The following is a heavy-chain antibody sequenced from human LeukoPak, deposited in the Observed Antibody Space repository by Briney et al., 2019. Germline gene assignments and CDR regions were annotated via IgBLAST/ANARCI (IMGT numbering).Heavy chain of an antibody. CDR1: GYTFTSYY. J-gene: IGHJ6*02. CDR2: INPSGGST. D-gene: IGHD6-19*01. CDR3: ARAAAVAGRYYYYGMDV. Sequence: GASVKVSCKASGYTFTSYYMHWVRQAPGQGLEWMGIINPSGGSTIYEQKFQGRVTMTRDTSTSTVYMELSSLRSDDTAVYYCARAAAVAGRYYYYGMDVWGQGTTVTVSS. V-gene: IGHV1-46*01.